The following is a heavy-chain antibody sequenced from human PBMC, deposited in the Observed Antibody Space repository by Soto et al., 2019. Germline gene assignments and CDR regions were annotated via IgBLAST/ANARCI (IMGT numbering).Heavy chain of an antibody. CDR2: IYPGDSDT. CDR1: GYSFTSYW. CDR3: ARLGEDTARVTDLPQNYYGMDV. Sequence: GESLKISCKGSGYSFTSYWIGWVRQMPGKGLEWMGIIYPGDSDTRYSPSFQGQVTISADKSISTAYLQWSSLKASDTAMYYCARLGEDTARVTDLPQNYYGMDVWGQGTTVTVSS. J-gene: IGHJ6*02. V-gene: IGHV5-51*01. D-gene: IGHD5-18*01.